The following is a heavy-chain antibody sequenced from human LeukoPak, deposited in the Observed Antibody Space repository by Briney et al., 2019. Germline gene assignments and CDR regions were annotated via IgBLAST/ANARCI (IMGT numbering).Heavy chain of an antibody. V-gene: IGHV4-59*01. J-gene: IGHJ4*02. CDR2: IISTGTI. D-gene: IGHD2-8*01. Sequence: PSETLSLTCTVSGASISGYYWSWIRQPPGKRLEWIGYIISTGTINYNPSLKSRVTISIDTSKNQLSLQLTSVTAADTAVYYCARDVDCTNDGCPQSGLAYWGQGALVTVSS. CDR3: ARDVDCTNDGCPQSGLAY. CDR1: GASISGYY.